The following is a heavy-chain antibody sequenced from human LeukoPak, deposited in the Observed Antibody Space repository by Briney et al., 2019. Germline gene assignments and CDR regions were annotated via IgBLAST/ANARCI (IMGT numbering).Heavy chain of an antibody. J-gene: IGHJ4*02. CDR3: TTKFGFSYGIDF. Sequence: PGGSLRLYCAASGFTFSDAWMIWVRQAPGKGLEWVGHMKSKAHGGTSEYAAPVKGRFTISGDDSKNTVYLQMNSLQTEDTAVYYCTTKFGFSYGIDFWGQGTLVTVSS. V-gene: IGHV3-15*01. CDR2: MKSKAHGGTS. D-gene: IGHD5-18*01. CDR1: GFTFSDAW.